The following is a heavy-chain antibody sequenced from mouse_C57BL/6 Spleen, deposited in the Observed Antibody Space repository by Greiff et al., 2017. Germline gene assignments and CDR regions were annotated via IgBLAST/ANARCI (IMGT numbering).Heavy chain of an antibody. J-gene: IGHJ3*01. Sequence: EVQGVESGGGLVKPGGSLKLSCAASGFTFSSYAMSWVRQTPEKRLEWVATISDGGSYTYYPDNVKGRFTISRDNAKNNLYLQMSHLKSEDTAMYYCARDPMEAWFAYWGQGTLVTVSA. CDR1: GFTFSSYA. V-gene: IGHV5-4*01. CDR2: ISDGGSYT. D-gene: IGHD1-1*02. CDR3: ARDPMEAWFAY.